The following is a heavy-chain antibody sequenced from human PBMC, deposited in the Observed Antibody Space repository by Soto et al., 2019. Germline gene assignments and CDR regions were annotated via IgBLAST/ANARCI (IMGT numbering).Heavy chain of an antibody. V-gene: IGHV1-8*01. D-gene: IGHD1-26*01. CDR3: ARVGIVGATYDAFDI. J-gene: IGHJ3*02. CDR2: MNPNSGNT. CDR1: GYTFTSYD. Sequence: ASVKVSCKASGYTFTSYDINWVRQATGQGPEWMGWMNPNSGNTGYAQKFQGRVTMTRNTSISTAYMELSSLRSEDTAVYYCARVGIVGATYDAFDIWGQGTMVTVSS.